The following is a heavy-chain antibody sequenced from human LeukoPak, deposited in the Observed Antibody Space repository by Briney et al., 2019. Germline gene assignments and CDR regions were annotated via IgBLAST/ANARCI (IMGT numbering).Heavy chain of an antibody. CDR1: GFPFSSYW. CDR3: TRVGYIDEGIDY. D-gene: IGHD5-24*01. CDR2: IKQDGSKK. Sequence: QAGGSLILSCVASGFPFSSYWMTWVRQAPGKGLEWVANIKQDGSKKSYVDSVKGRFTISRDNAKNSLYLQMNSLRAEDTAIYYCTRVGYIDEGIDYWGQGTLVTVSS. J-gene: IGHJ4*02. V-gene: IGHV3-7*04.